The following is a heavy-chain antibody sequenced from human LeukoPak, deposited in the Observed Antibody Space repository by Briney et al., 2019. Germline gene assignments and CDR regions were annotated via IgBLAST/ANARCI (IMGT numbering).Heavy chain of an antibody. CDR1: GGSISSYY. J-gene: IGHJ3*02. CDR3: ARHNNYGSYAFDI. V-gene: IGHV4-59*08. CDR2: IYYIGST. D-gene: IGHD3-10*01. Sequence: SDTLSLTCTVSGGSISSYYWSWIRQPPGKGLEWIGYIYYIGSTNYNPSLKSRVTISVDTSKNQFSLKVSSVTAADTAVYYCARHNNYGSYAFDIWGQGTMVTVSS.